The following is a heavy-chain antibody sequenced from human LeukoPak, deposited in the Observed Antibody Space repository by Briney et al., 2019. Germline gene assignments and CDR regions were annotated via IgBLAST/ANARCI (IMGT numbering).Heavy chain of an antibody. CDR2: TSGSGGST. J-gene: IGHJ6*02. D-gene: IGHD3-10*01. CDR1: GFTFSSYA. Sequence: GGSLRLSCAASGFTFSSYAMSWVRQAPGKGLEWVSATSGSGGSTYYADSVKGRFTISRDNSKNTLYLQMNSLRAEDTAVYYCARNSMIRGAGDGMDVWGQGTTVTVSS. CDR3: ARNSMIRGAGDGMDV. V-gene: IGHV3-23*01.